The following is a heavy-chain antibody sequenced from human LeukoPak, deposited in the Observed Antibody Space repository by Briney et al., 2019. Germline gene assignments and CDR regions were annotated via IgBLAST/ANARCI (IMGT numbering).Heavy chain of an antibody. CDR1: GGSISSYY. V-gene: IGHV4-59*12. J-gene: IGHJ4*02. Sequence: SETLSLTCTVSGGSISSYYWSWIRQPPGKGLEWIGYIYYSGSTNYNPSLKSRVTISVDTSKNQFSLKLSSVTAADTAVYYCARRYCSSTSCYVAYFDYWGQGTLVTVSS. CDR2: IYYSGST. CDR3: ARRYCSSTSCYVAYFDY. D-gene: IGHD2-2*01.